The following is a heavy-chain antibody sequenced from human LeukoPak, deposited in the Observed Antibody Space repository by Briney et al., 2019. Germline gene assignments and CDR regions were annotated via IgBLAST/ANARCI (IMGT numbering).Heavy chain of an antibody. CDR1: GGSFSGYY. J-gene: IGHJ4*02. D-gene: IGHD6-13*01. CDR3: ARVAYSSPVADY. CDR2: INHSGST. Sequence: SETLSLTCAVYGGSFSGYYWSWIREPPGKGLEWIGEINHSGSTNYNPSRKSRVTISVDTSKNQFSLKLSSVTAADTAVYYCARVAYSSPVADYWGQGTLVTVSS. V-gene: IGHV4-34*01.